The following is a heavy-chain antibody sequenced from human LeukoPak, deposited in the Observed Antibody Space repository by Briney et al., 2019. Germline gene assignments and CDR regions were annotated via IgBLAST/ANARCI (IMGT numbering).Heavy chain of an antibody. V-gene: IGHV1-46*01. CDR1: VYTFTGYY. J-gene: IGHJ5*02. CDR3: ARVSTMIVAQGWFDP. D-gene: IGHD3-22*01. Sequence: ASVKVSCKASVYTFTGYYMYWVRQAPGQGLEWMGIINPSGGSTSYAQKFQGRVTMTRDTSTSTVYMELSSLRSEDTAVYYCARVSTMIVAQGWFDPWGQGTLVTVSS. CDR2: INPSGGST.